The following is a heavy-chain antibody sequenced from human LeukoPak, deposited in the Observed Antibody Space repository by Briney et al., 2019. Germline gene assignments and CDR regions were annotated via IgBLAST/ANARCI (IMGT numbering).Heavy chain of an antibody. CDR1: GGSISSGGYS. CDR3: AITSLGGSGYYYYGMDV. V-gene: IGHV4-30-2*02. D-gene: IGHD3-10*01. Sequence: PSQTLSLTCAVSGGSISSGGYSWSWIRQPPGKGLEWIGYIYHSGSTYYNPSLKSRVTISVDTSKNQFSLKLSSVTAADTAVYYCAITSLGGSGYYYYGMDVWGQGTTVTVSS. CDR2: IYHSGST. J-gene: IGHJ6*02.